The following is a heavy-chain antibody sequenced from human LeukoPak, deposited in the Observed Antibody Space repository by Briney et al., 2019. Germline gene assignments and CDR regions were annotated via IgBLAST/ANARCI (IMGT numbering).Heavy chain of an antibody. V-gene: IGHV4-38-2*02. CDR1: GYSIRRGYY. CDR3: ARDRSGSRRGWFDP. Sequence: PSETLSLTRTVSGYSIRRGYYWVWIPQTPGKGLEGIGSIYRSGSTNYNPSLKSRVTISVDTSKNQFSLKVNSVTAADTALYYCARDRSGSRRGWFDPWGQGTLVTVSS. CDR2: IYRSGST. J-gene: IGHJ5*02. D-gene: IGHD1-26*01.